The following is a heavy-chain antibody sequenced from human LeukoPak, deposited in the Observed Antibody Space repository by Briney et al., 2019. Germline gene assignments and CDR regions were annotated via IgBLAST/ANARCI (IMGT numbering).Heavy chain of an antibody. CDR1: GGSISSCY. J-gene: IGHJ6*04. Sequence: SETLSLTCTVSGGSISSCYWSWIRQPPGKGLEWIGYIYYSGSTNYNPSLKSRVTISVDTSKNQFSLKLSSVTAADTAVYYCARDSCSSTSCPVSYYGTDVWGKGTTVTVSS. V-gene: IGHV4-59*01. CDR2: IYYSGST. D-gene: IGHD2-2*01. CDR3: ARDSCSSTSCPVSYYGTDV.